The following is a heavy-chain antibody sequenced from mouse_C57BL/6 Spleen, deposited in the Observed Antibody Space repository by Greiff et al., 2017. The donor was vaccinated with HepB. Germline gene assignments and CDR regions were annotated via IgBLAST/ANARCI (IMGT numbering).Heavy chain of an antibody. CDR1: GYTFTDYE. D-gene: IGHD2-3*01. CDR3: TRDDGYYVNY. CDR2: IDPETGGT. J-gene: IGHJ2*01. V-gene: IGHV1-15*01. Sequence: QVHVKQSGAELVRPGASVTLSCKASGYTFTDYEMHWVKQTPVHGLEWIGAIDPETGGTAYNQKFKGKAILTADKSSSTAYMELRSLTSEDSAVYYGTRDDGYYVNYWGQGTTLTVSS.